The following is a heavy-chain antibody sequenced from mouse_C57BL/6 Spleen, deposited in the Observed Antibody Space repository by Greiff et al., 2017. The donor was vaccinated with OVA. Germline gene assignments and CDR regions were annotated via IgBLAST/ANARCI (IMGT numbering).Heavy chain of an antibody. CDR1: GYTFTSYW. CDR3: ARDYGSGHWYFDV. Sequence: VQLQQPGAELVMPGASVKLSCKASGYTFTSYWMHWVKQRPGQGLEWIGEIDPSDSYTNSNQKFKGKSTLTVDKSSSTAYMQLSSLTSEDSAVSDCARDYGSGHWYFDVWGTGTTVTVSA. J-gene: IGHJ1*03. V-gene: IGHV1-69*01. D-gene: IGHD1-1*01. CDR2: IDPSDSYT.